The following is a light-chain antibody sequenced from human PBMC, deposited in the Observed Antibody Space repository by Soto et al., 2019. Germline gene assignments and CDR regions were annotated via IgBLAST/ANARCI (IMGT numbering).Light chain of an antibody. CDR3: ATWDDSLGGPV. Sequence: QSVVTQAPSASGTPGQTVTISCSGSSSNIGSNYVYWYQHLPGTAPKLLIYRNDQRPSGVPDRFSGSKSGTSASLAISGLRSEDEADFYCATWDDSLGGPVFGGGTKLTVL. V-gene: IGLV1-47*01. CDR2: RND. J-gene: IGLJ2*01. CDR1: SSNIGSNY.